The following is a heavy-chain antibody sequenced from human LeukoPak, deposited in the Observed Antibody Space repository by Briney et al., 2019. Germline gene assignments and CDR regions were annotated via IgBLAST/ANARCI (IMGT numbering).Heavy chain of an antibody. D-gene: IGHD3-3*01. J-gene: IGHJ6*03. Sequence: SKTLSLTCAVSGYSISSGCYWGWIRQPPGKGLEWIGYIYYSGSTYYNPSLKSRVTISVDTSENQFSLKLSSVTAADTAVYYCARVRVANYYYYMDVWGKGTTVTVSS. CDR3: ARVRVANYYYYMDV. CDR1: GYSISSGCY. CDR2: IYYSGST. V-gene: IGHV4-38-2*01.